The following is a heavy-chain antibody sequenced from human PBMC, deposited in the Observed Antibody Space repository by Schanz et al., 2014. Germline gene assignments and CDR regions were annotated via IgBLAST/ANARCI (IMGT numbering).Heavy chain of an antibody. CDR1: GFTFSRYW. D-gene: IGHD2-2*01. CDR3: ARDTAQSCIGPSCFEYFQH. CDR2: IYMDGSGR. J-gene: IGHJ1*01. V-gene: IGHV3-74*01. Sequence: EVQLVQSGGGLVQPGGSLRLSCAASGFTFSRYWMQWVRQAPGKGLVWVSRIYMDGSGRDYGDSVKGRFIVSRDNAKNSLYLQMNSLRAEDTALYYCARDTAQSCIGPSCFEYFQHWGQGALVTVSS.